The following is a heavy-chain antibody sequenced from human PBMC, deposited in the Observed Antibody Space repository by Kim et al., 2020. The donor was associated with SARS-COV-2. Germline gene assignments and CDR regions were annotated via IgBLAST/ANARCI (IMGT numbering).Heavy chain of an antibody. V-gene: IGHV3-9*01. CDR2: ISWNSGSI. CDR1: GFTFDDYA. Sequence: GGSLRLSCAASGFTFDDYAMHWVRQAPGKGLEWVSGISWNSGSIGYADSVKGRFTISRDNAKNSLYLQMNSLRAEDTALYYCAKASPGIAAAGTGGGMDVWGQGTTVPVSS. D-gene: IGHD6-13*01. J-gene: IGHJ6*02. CDR3: AKASPGIAAAGTGGGMDV.